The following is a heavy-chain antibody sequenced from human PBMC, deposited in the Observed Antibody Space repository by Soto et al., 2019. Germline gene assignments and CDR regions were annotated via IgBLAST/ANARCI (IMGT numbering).Heavy chain of an antibody. CDR3: ARKNPGTVLELPDY. Sequence: QVQLVESGGGVVQPGNSLSLSCAASGFTFSIYGMHWVRQAPGKGLEWVAVTASDGTNKYYGDSGRGRFTISRDNSRATLYLQMNSLRPDDTAVYYCARKNPGTVLELPDYWGQGTLVTVSS. V-gene: IGHV3-30*03. D-gene: IGHD4-17*01. CDR2: TASDGTNK. CDR1: GFTFSIYG. J-gene: IGHJ4*02.